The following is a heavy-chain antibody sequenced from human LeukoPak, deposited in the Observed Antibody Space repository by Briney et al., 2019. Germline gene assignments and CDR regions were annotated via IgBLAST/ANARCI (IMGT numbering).Heavy chain of an antibody. CDR1: GYTFTSYY. J-gene: IGHJ5*02. CDR3: ARESSSSSESYNWFDP. V-gene: IGHV1-69*04. CDR2: IIPILGIA. Sequence: SVKVSCKASGYTFTSYYMHWARQAPGQGLEWMGRIIPILGIANYAQKFQGRVTITADKSTSTAYMELSSLRSEDTAVYYCARESSSSSESYNWFDPWGQGTLVTVSS. D-gene: IGHD6-6*01.